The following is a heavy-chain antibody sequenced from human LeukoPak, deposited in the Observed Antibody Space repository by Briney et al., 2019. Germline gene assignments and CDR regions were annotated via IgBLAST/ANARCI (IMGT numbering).Heavy chain of an antibody. CDR2: ISGSGGST. CDR1: GFTFSSYA. CDR3: AKDMITFGGVIATFDY. V-gene: IGHV3-23*01. D-gene: IGHD3-16*02. Sequence: GGSLRLSCAASGFTFSSYAMSWVRQAPGKGLEWVSAISGSGGSTYYADSVKGRFTISRDNSKNTLYPQMNSLRAEDTAVYYCAKDMITFGGVIATFDYWGQGTLVTVSS. J-gene: IGHJ4*02.